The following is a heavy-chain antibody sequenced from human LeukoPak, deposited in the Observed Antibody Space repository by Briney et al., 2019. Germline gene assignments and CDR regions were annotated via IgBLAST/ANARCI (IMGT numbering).Heavy chain of an antibody. V-gene: IGHV3-30-3*01. Sequence: GSLRLSCAASGFTLSSYAMHWVRQAPGKGLEWVAVTSYDGSNKHYADSVKGRFTISRDNSKNTLYVQMNSLRAEDTAVYYCAXDKVVRLQEYYYYGMDVWGQGTTVTVSS. CDR2: TSYDGSNK. CDR3: AXDKVVRLQEYYYYGMDV. J-gene: IGHJ6*01. CDR1: GFTLSSYA. D-gene: IGHD3-16*01.